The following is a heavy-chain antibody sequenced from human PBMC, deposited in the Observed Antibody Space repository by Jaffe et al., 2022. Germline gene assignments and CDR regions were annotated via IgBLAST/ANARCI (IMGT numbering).Heavy chain of an antibody. CDR1: GFSFSTSW. V-gene: IGHV3-7*05. Sequence: EVQLVESGGGLVQPGGSLRLSCGASGFSFSTSWMSWVRQAPGKGLEWVANIKQDGSEKYYVESVRGRFTISRDNAKNSLYLQMNSLRGEDTAVYYCAGGNYDHYFYMAVWGKGTTVTVSS. J-gene: IGHJ6*03. CDR3: AGGNYDHYFYMAV. CDR2: IKQDGSEK.